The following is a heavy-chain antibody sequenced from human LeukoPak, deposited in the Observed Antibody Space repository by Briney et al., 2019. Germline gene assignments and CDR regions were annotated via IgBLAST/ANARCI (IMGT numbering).Heavy chain of an antibody. Sequence: GGSLRLSCAASGFIFSTYWMMWARQAPGKGLEWVANVKQDGSEKYYVDSVKGRFTISRDNAKNSLYLQMSSLRADDTAVYYCAREGYDFWSGYFRGLDYWGQGTLVTVSS. J-gene: IGHJ4*02. CDR3: AREGYDFWSGYFRGLDY. CDR1: GFIFSTYW. CDR2: VKQDGSEK. V-gene: IGHV3-7*01. D-gene: IGHD3/OR15-3a*01.